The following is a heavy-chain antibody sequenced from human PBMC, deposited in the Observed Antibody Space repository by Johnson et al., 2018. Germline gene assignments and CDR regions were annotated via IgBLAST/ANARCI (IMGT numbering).Heavy chain of an antibody. CDR2: ISYDGSNT. Sequence: QVQLVQSGGGLVQPGRSLRLSCAASGFIFSSYPMHWVRQAPGKGLEWVAVISYDGSNTYSADSVKGRFTISRDNSKNTVYLQMNSLRAEDTALYYCAKEGWFGGNYYYYYLDVWGKGTTVTVSS. CDR3: AKEGWFGGNYYYYYLDV. J-gene: IGHJ6*03. D-gene: IGHD3-10*01. V-gene: IGHV3-30-3*01. CDR1: GFIFSSYP.